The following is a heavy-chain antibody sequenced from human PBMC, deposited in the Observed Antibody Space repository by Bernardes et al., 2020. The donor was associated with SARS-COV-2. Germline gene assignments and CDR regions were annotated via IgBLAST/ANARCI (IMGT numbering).Heavy chain of an antibody. Sequence: SGPTLVKPTQTLTLTCTFSGFSLSTSGMCVSWIRQPPGKALEWLARIDWDDDKYYSTSLKTRLTISKDTSKNQVVLTMTNMDPVDTATYYCARTLIVVVPAAIGSYYYYGMDVWGQGTTVTVSS. J-gene: IGHJ6*02. D-gene: IGHD2-2*01. CDR3: ARTLIVVVPAAIGSYYYYGMDV. CDR2: IDWDDDK. V-gene: IGHV2-70*11. CDR1: GFSLSTSGMC.